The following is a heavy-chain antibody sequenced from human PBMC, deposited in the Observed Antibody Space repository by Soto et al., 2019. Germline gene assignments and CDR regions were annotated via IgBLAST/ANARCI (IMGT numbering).Heavy chain of an antibody. Sequence: QVQLVQSGAEVKKSGSSVKVSCKASGGTFSSDSISWVRQAPGQGLEWMGGSIPVLGAPDYAQKFHGRVTITADESKSTGYMELRSLKPEDTAVYYWAHAAFYYGSGATWGKGTLVTVSS. D-gene: IGHD3-10*01. CDR2: SIPVLGAP. J-gene: IGHJ5*02. CDR3: AHAAFYYGSGAT. V-gene: IGHV1-69*11. CDR1: GGTFSSDS.